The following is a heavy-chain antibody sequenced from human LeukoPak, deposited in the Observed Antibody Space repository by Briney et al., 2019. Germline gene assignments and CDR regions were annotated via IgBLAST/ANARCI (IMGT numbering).Heavy chain of an antibody. CDR2: INPSGGST. J-gene: IGHJ4*02. D-gene: IGHD3-22*01. Sequence: ASVKVSCKASGYTFTSYYMHWVRQAPGQGLEWMGIINPSGGSTSYAQKFQGRVTMTRDTSTSTVYMELSSLRSEDTAVYYCARAPISLGDSSDYYYVNGSTAGDTFDYWGQGTLVTVSS. V-gene: IGHV1-46*01. CDR3: ARAPISLGDSSDYYYVNGSTAGDTFDY. CDR1: GYTFTSYY.